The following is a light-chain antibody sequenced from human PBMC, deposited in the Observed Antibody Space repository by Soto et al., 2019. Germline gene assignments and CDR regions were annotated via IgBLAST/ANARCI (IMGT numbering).Light chain of an antibody. Sequence: QSALTQPASGSGSPGQSITISCTGTSSDVGSYNLVSWYQQHPGKAPKLMIYEGSKRPSGVSNRFSGSKSGNTASLTISGLQAEDEADYYCCSYAGSSYVFGPGTKVPVL. V-gene: IGLV2-23*01. J-gene: IGLJ1*01. CDR1: SSDVGSYNL. CDR3: CSYAGSSYV. CDR2: EGS.